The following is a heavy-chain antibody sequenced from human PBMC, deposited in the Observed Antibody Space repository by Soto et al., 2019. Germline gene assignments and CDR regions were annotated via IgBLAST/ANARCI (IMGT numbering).Heavy chain of an antibody. CDR2: ISGSGGST. CDR1: GFTFSSYA. D-gene: IGHD2-15*01. Sequence: GGSLRLSCAASGFTFSSYAMSWVRQAPGKGLEWVSAISGSGGSTYYADSVKGRFTISRDNSKNTLYLQMNSLRAEDTAVYYCAKDGEEIGWVVNIYYYGMDVWGQGTTVTVSS. V-gene: IGHV3-23*01. J-gene: IGHJ6*02. CDR3: AKDGEEIGWVVNIYYYGMDV.